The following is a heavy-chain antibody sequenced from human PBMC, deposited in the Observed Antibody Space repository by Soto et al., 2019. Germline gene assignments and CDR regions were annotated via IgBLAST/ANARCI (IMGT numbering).Heavy chain of an antibody. V-gene: IGHV4-59*01. CDR2: IYYSGST. Sequence: PSETLSLTCTVSGGSISSYYWSWIRQPPGKGLEWIGYIYYSGSTNYNPSLKSRVTISVDTSKNQFSLKLSSVTAADTAVYYCARDQYPRTGKTRRTRGGMDVWGQGTTVTVSS. D-gene: IGHD1-1*01. CDR1: GGSISSYY. CDR3: ARDQYPRTGKTRRTRGGMDV. J-gene: IGHJ6*02.